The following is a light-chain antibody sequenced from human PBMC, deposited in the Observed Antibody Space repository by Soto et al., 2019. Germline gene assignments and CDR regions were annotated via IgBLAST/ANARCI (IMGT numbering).Light chain of an antibody. CDR2: CAS. CDR1: QSVTSN. V-gene: IGKV3-15*01. CDR3: QQYNTWQIT. Sequence: EIVLTHSPGNRSLSRWERSTLSCRASQSVTSNYLAWYQQKPGQAPRLLIYCASNMATGVPARFSGSGSGTELTLTMSSLKSDDFAAHYCQQYNTWQITRGRGTRLAI. J-gene: IGKJ5*01.